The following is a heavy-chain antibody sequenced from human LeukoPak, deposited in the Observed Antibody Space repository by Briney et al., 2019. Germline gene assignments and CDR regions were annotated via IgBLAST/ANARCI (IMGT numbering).Heavy chain of an antibody. Sequence: SETLSLTCTVSGGSISSGGYYWSWIRQHPGKGLEWIGYIYYSGSTYYNPSLKSRVTISVDTSKNQFSLKLSSVTAADTAVYYCARPMVRGVISPFDYWGQGILVTVSS. D-gene: IGHD3-10*01. V-gene: IGHV4-31*03. CDR3: ARPMVRGVISPFDY. CDR1: GGSISSGGYY. J-gene: IGHJ4*02. CDR2: IYYSGST.